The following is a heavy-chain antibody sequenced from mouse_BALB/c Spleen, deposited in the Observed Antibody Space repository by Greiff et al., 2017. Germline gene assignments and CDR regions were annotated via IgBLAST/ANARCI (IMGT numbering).Heavy chain of an antibody. Sequence: EVQGVESGAELVKPGASVKLSCTASGFNIKDTYMHWVKQRPEQGLEWIGRIDPANGNTKYDPKFQGKATITADTSSNTAYLQLSSLTSEDTAVYYCARGGYDVWFAYWGQGTLVTVSA. CDR2: IDPANGNT. V-gene: IGHV14-3*02. D-gene: IGHD2-2*01. CDR3: ARGGYDVWFAY. CDR1: GFNIKDTY. J-gene: IGHJ3*01.